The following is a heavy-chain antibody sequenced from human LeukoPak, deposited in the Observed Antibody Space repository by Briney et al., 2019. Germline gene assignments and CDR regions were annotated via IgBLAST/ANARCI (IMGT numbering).Heavy chain of an antibody. CDR1: GFTFSSYG. CDR3: AKDPRYSYGYMAY. Sequence: GGSLRLYCAASGFTFSSYGMHWVRRAPGKGLECVAVISYDGSNKYYADSVKGRFTISRDNSKNTLYLQMNSLRAEDTAVYYCAKDPRYSYGYMAYWGQGTLVTVSS. CDR2: ISYDGSNK. V-gene: IGHV3-30*18. J-gene: IGHJ4*02. D-gene: IGHD5-18*01.